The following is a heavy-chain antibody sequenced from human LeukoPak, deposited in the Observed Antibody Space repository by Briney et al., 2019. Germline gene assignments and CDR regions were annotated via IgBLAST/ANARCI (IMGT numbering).Heavy chain of an antibody. D-gene: IGHD2-15*01. CDR3: AKDTRSGGSCYDH. V-gene: IGHV3-9*01. CDR1: GFTFDDYA. CDR2: TSWNSGSI. J-gene: IGHJ4*02. Sequence: GGSLRLSCAASGFTFDDYAMHWVRQAPGKGLEWVSGTSWNSGSIGYADSVKGRFTISRDNAKNSLYLQMNSLRAEDTALYYCAKDTRSGGSCYDHWGQGTLVTVSS.